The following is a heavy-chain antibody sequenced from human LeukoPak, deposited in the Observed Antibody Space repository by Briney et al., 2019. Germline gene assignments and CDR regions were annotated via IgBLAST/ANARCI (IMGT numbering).Heavy chain of an antibody. V-gene: IGHV3-53*04. CDR3: ARHLHYYDSSGYYPYYFDY. CDR1: GFTVSSNY. D-gene: IGHD3-22*01. J-gene: IGHJ4*02. CDR2: IYSGGST. Sequence: GGSLRLSCAASGFTVSSNYMSRVRQAPGKGLEGVSVIYSGGSTYYADSVKGRFTISRHNSKNTLYLQMNSLRAEDTAVYYCARHLHYYDSSGYYPYYFDYWGQGTLVTVSS.